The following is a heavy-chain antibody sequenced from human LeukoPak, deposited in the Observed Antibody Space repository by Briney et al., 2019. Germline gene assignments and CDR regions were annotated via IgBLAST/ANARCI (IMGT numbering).Heavy chain of an antibody. Sequence: GGSLRLSCAASGFTLSDYYMSWIRQAPGEGLEWVSYISSSGSTIYYADSVKGRFTISRNNAKNSLYLQMNSLRAEDTAVYYCARDELYYDILTGYYKADRSFDYWGQGTLVTVSS. J-gene: IGHJ4*02. D-gene: IGHD3-9*01. CDR3: ARDELYYDILTGYYKADRSFDY. CDR1: GFTLSDYY. V-gene: IGHV3-11*04. CDR2: ISSSGSTI.